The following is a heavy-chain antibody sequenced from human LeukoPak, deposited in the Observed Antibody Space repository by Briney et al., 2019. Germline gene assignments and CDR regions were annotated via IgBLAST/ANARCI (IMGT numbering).Heavy chain of an antibody. CDR2: ISWSRYII. CDR1: GFTFSSYA. D-gene: IGHD2-15*01. J-gene: IGHJ3*02. V-gene: IGHV3-9*01. Sequence: GGSLRLSCAASGFTFSSYAMSWVRQAPGKGLEWVSGISWSRYIIEYADSVRGRFTISRDNAKNSLFLQMNSLRAEDSAMYYCVRDHVGGSCVDCPLGDAFDTWGQGTMVTVSS. CDR3: VRDHVGGSCVDCPLGDAFDT.